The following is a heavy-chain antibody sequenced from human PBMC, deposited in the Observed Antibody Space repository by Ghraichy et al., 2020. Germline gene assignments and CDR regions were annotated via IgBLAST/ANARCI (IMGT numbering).Heavy chain of an antibody. CDR3: ARGSTVVRFYYYGGMDV. V-gene: IGHV3-48*02. CDR2: ITSSSRFT. CDR1: GFSFSSYS. D-gene: IGHD4-23*01. J-gene: IGHJ6*02. Sequence: GESLNISCVGSGFSFSSYSMNWVRQSPGKGLEWVSYITSSSRFTSYADSVKGRFTISRDNAHNSLYLQMNSLRDEVTAVYYCARGSTVVRFYYYGGMDVWGQGTTVTVSS.